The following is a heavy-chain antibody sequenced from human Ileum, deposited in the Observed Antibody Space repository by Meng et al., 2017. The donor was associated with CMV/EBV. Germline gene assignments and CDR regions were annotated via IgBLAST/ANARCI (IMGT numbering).Heavy chain of an antibody. CDR3: ARERLDGGNSEFFAY. CDR2: ISYDGSHA. J-gene: IGHJ4*02. V-gene: IGHV3-30*03. D-gene: IGHD4-23*01. CDR1: GFLFSNFA. Sequence: GGSLRLSCATSGFLFSNFAMHWVRQAPGKGLEWISVISYDGSHAYYADSVQGRFNVSRDNSNNILYLQMSSLRPEDMAVYYCARERLDGGNSEFFAYWGQGALVTVSS.